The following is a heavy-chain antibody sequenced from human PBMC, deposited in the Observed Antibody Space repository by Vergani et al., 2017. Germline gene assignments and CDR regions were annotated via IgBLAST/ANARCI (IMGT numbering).Heavy chain of an antibody. D-gene: IGHD2-21*01. CDR1: GFTFSSYA. Sequence: EVQLLESGGDLVQPGGSLRLSCAASGFTFSSYAMSWVRQAPGKGLEWVSAISGSGGSTYYADSVKGRFTISRDNSKNTLYLQMNSLRAEDTAVYYCAKKMYCGGDCRNSYFYYMDVWGKGTTVTVSS. J-gene: IGHJ6*03. CDR2: ISGSGGST. CDR3: AKKMYCGGDCRNSYFYYMDV. V-gene: IGHV3-23*01.